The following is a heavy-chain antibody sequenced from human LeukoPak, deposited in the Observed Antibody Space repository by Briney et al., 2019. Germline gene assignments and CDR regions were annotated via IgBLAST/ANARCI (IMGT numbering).Heavy chain of an antibody. J-gene: IGHJ6*02. CDR1: GFTFSSYA. CDR3: AKEAAAAGPYYYYYYGMDV. CDR2: ISGSGGST. D-gene: IGHD6-13*01. Sequence: GGSLRLSCAASGFTFSSYAMSWVRQAPGKGLEWVSAISGSGGSTYYADSVKGRFTISRDNSKNTLYLQMNSLRAEDTAVYYCAKEAAAAGPYYYYYYGMDVWGQGTTVTVSS. V-gene: IGHV3-23*01.